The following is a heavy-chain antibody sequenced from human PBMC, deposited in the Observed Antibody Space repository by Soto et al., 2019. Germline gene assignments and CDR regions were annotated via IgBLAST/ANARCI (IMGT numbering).Heavy chain of an antibody. D-gene: IGHD2-2*01. Sequence: QVQLQESGPGLVKPSETLSLTCTVSGGSISSYYWSWIRQPPGKGLEWIGYIYYSGSTKYNPSLKSRVPISVDTSKNRSTLKLSSVTAADTAVYYCARVGCSSTSCYAWDNRFDPWGQGTLVTVSS. J-gene: IGHJ5*02. CDR1: GGSISSYY. CDR2: IYYSGST. CDR3: ARVGCSSTSCYAWDNRFDP. V-gene: IGHV4-59*01.